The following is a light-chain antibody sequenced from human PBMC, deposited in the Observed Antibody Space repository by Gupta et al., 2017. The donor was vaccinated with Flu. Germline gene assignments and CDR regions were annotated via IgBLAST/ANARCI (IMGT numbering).Light chain of an antibody. CDR2: KDS. CDR1: KFGDKY. CDR3: QAWDSSTGV. Sequence: SSELPQPPSVSVSPGPTARLTCSGSKFGDKYACWHQQKPGQDLVLVIYKDSKRTAGSRERFSCSNSGNTATLTISGTQARDEDDYYCQAWDSSTGVFGTGTKVTVL. V-gene: IGLV3-1*01. J-gene: IGLJ1*01.